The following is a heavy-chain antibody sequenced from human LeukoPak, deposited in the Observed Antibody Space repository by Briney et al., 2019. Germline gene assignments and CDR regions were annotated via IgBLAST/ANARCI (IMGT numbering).Heavy chain of an antibody. Sequence: ASVKVSCKAPGYIFTGHFMQWVRHAPGQGLEWMGWINPNSGGTSYAQKFKGRVTMTRDTSISTVYMELSRLGSDDTAVYYCARDYELGTPGSAYEFFDYWGQGTLVTVSS. J-gene: IGHJ4*02. CDR1: GYIFTGHF. D-gene: IGHD3-10*01. CDR2: INPNSGGT. CDR3: ARDYELGTPGSAYEFFDY. V-gene: IGHV1-2*02.